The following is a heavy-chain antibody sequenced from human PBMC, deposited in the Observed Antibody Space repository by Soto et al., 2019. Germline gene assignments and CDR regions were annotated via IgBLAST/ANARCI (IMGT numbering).Heavy chain of an antibody. CDR3: ARELHDSSGYHSIYYGRDV. D-gene: IGHD3-22*01. CDR2: IYHTGST. CDR1: GGSISSSNW. J-gene: IGHJ6*04. V-gene: IGHV4-4*02. Sequence: SETLSLTCAVSGGSISSSNWWSWVRQPPGKGLEWIGEIYHTGSTSYNPSLKSRVTISVDKSKNQFSLRVSSVTAADTAVYYCARELHDSSGYHSIYYGRDVGGKGTTVTVPS.